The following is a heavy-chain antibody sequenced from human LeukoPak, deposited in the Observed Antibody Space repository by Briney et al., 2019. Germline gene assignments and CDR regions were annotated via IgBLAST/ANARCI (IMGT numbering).Heavy chain of an antibody. Sequence: ASVKVSCKASGYTFTSYGISWVRQAPGQGLEWMGWISAYNGNTNYAQKLQGRVTMTTDTSTSTAYMELRSLRSDDTAVYYCATRSGYCSGGSCYESAFDIWGQGTMVTVSS. V-gene: IGHV1-18*01. CDR2: ISAYNGNT. J-gene: IGHJ3*02. CDR3: ATRSGYCSGGSCYESAFDI. D-gene: IGHD2-15*01. CDR1: GYTFTSYG.